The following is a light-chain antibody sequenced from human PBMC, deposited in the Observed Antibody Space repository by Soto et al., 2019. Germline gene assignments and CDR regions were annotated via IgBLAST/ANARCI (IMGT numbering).Light chain of an antibody. J-gene: IGKJ1*01. CDR1: QSIRSY. Sequence: DIQMTQSPSSLSASVGDRVTITCRASQSIRSYLNWYQQKPGKAPKLLIYAASSLQSGVPSRFSGSGSGTDFTLTISSLQPEDFATYYCQQSYSFPWTFGQGTKVEIK. V-gene: IGKV1-39*01. CDR3: QQSYSFPWT. CDR2: AAS.